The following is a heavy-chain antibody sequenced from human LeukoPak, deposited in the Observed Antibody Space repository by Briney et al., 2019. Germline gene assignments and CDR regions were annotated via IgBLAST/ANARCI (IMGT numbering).Heavy chain of an antibody. D-gene: IGHD2-2*01. CDR3: ARTGPTFFVIVPPAYFDY. Sequence: PSEALSLTCVVYGGSFSGHYWSWIRQRPGKGLEWIGEINDSGSTDYNPSLKSRVTISVDTSKNQFSLKLRSVTAADTAVYYCARTGPTFFVIVPPAYFDYWGQGILVTVSS. J-gene: IGHJ4*02. CDR2: INDSGST. V-gene: IGHV4-34*01. CDR1: GGSFSGHY.